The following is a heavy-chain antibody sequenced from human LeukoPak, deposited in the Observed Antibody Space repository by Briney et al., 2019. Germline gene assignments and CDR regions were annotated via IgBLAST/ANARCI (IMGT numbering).Heavy chain of an antibody. D-gene: IGHD2-15*01. CDR1: GGSFSGYY. Sequence: SETLSLTCAVYGGSFSGYYWSWIRQSPGKGLEWIGEINHSGSTNYNPSLKSRVTISVDTSKNQFSLKLSSVTAADTAVYYCARYPVDIVVVVAATHDAFDIWGQGTMVTVSS. J-gene: IGHJ3*02. CDR3: ARYPVDIVVVVAATHDAFDI. V-gene: IGHV4-34*01. CDR2: INHSGST.